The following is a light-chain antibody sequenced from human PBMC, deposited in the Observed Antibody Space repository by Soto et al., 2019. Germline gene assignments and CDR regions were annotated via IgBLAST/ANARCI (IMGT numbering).Light chain of an antibody. J-gene: IGLJ2*01. CDR2: EVS. CDR3: SSYATSTTMV. V-gene: IGLV2-14*01. Sequence: QSALTQPASVSGSLGQSITISCTGTSSDVGGYHYVSWYQQHPGKAPKLVIYEVSNRPSGVSNRFSGSKSGNTASLTISGLQAEDEADFYCSSYATSTTMVFGGGNKLTVL. CDR1: SSDVGGYHY.